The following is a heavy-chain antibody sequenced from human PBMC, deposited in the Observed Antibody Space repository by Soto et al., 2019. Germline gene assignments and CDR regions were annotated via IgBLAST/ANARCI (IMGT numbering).Heavy chain of an antibody. J-gene: IGHJ3*02. V-gene: IGHV1-69*01. D-gene: IGHD2-15*01. CDR3: ARGGGYCSGGSCSFAFDI. Sequence: QVQLVQSGAEVKKPGSSVKVSCKASGGTSSSYAISWVRQAPGQGLEWMGGIIPIFGTANYAQKFQGRVTITADESTSTAYMELSSLRYEDTAVYYCARGGGYCSGGSCSFAFDIWGQGTMVTVSS. CDR1: GGTSSSYA. CDR2: IIPIFGTA.